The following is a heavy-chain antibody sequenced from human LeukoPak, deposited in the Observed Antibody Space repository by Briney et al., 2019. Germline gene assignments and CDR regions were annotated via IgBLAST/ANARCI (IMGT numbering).Heavy chain of an antibody. J-gene: IGHJ3*02. Sequence: GGSLRLSCAASGFTFSNYGMHWVRQAPGKGLEWVTFIRYDGSNKYYADSVKGRFTISRDNSKNTLYLQMTSLSAEDTAVYYCAKDFTMTWSAFDIWGQGTMVTVSS. V-gene: IGHV3-30*02. CDR2: IRYDGSNK. CDR3: AKDFTMTWSAFDI. D-gene: IGHD3-22*01. CDR1: GFTFSNYG.